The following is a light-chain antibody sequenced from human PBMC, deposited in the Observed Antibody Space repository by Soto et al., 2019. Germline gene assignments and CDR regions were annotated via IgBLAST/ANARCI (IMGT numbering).Light chain of an antibody. J-gene: IGLJ2*01. V-gene: IGLV1-51*01. CDR3: ATWDSSLSAGV. CDR1: SSNIGNNY. CDR2: DNN. Sequence: QSVLTQPPSVSAAPGQKVTISCSGSSSNIGNNYVSWYQQLPGTARKLLIYDNNERPSGIPDRFSGSKSGTSATLGITGLQTGDEADYYCATWDSSLSAGVFGGGTQLTVL.